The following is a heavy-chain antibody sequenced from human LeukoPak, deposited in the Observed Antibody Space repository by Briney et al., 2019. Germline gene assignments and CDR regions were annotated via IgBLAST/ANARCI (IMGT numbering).Heavy chain of an antibody. J-gene: IGHJ4*02. V-gene: IGHV4-34*01. D-gene: IGHD1-26*01. CDR3: ARDSAVGATYDY. Sequence: SETLSLTCAVYGGSFSGYCWSWIRQPPGKGLEWIGEINHSGSTNYNPSLKSRVTISVDTSKNQFSLKLSSVTAADTAVYYCARDSAVGATYDYWGQGTLVTVSS. CDR1: GGSFSGYC. CDR2: INHSGST.